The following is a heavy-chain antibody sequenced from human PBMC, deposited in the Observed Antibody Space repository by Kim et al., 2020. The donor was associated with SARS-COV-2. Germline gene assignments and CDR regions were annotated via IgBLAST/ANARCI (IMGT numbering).Heavy chain of an antibody. CDR3: AINFHPFDY. Sequence: ASVKVSCKASGYTFSSYGITWVRQAPGQGLEWMGWVSSYNGNTNYAQRLQGRVTMTTDTSTSTAYMDLRILRSDDTAVYYCAINFHPFDYWGQGTLVTVS. V-gene: IGHV1-18*01. CDR2: VSSYNGNT. D-gene: IGHD1-1*01. CDR1: GYTFSSYG. J-gene: IGHJ4*02.